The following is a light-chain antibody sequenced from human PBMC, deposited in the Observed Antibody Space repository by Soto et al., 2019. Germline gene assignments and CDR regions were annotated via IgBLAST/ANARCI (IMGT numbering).Light chain of an antibody. Sequence: AIQMTQSPSSLSASVGDRVTITCRASQGIGTDLGWFQQKPGRAPKLLIYAASTLEGGVPSRFSGSGSGKDFTLTIISLQPEDFATYYWLQDYNYPRTFGQGTKVDIK. CDR1: QGIGTD. J-gene: IGKJ1*01. CDR3: LQDYNYPRT. CDR2: AAS. V-gene: IGKV1-6*01.